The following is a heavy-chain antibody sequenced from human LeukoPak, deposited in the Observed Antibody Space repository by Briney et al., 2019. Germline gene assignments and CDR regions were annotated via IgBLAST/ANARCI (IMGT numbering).Heavy chain of an antibody. D-gene: IGHD3-16*01. Sequence: GGSLRLSCAASGFTVSSNYMSWVRQAPGKGLVWVSRINSDENSTAYADSVKGRFTISRDNAKNTLYLQMNSLRDEDTAVYYCARDGGSATYRAFDIWGQGTMVTVSS. CDR3: ARDGGSATYRAFDI. V-gene: IGHV3-74*01. J-gene: IGHJ3*02. CDR2: INSDENST. CDR1: GFTVSSNY.